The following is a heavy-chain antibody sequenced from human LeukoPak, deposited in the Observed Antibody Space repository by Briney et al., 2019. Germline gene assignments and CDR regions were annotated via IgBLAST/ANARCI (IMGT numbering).Heavy chain of an antibody. CDR3: ARQGGYDYVWGSYRTPFFDY. CDR2: IYYSGST. Sequence: PSETLSLTRTVSGGSISSSSYYWGWIRQPPGKGLEWIGSIYYSGSTYYNPSLKSRVTISVDTSKNQFSLKLSSVTAADTAVYYCARQGGYDYVWGSYRTPFFDYWGQGTLVTVSS. V-gene: IGHV4-39*01. D-gene: IGHD3-16*02. J-gene: IGHJ4*02. CDR1: GGSISSSSYY.